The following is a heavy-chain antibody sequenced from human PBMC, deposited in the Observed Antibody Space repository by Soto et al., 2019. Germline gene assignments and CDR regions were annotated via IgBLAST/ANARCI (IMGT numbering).Heavy chain of an antibody. CDR3: ARDHPLVQQWLVSYYGMDV. V-gene: IGHV3-7*01. Sequence: PVGSLRLSCGASGFTFSSYWMSWVRQAPGKGLEWVANIKQDGSEKYYVDSVKGRFTISRDNAKNSLYLQMNSLRAEDTAVYYCARDHPLVQQWLVSYYGMDVWGQGTTVTVSS. CDR1: GFTFSSYW. CDR2: IKQDGSEK. D-gene: IGHD6-19*01. J-gene: IGHJ6*02.